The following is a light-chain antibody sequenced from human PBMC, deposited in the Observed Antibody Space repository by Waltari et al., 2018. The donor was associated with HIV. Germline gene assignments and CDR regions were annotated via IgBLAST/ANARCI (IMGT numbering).Light chain of an antibody. CDR3: QQSYSTPRT. CDR2: AAS. CDR1: QIIGNY. J-gene: IGKJ1*01. V-gene: IGKV1-39*01. Sequence: DIQMTQSPSSLSASVGDRVTITCRASQIIGNYLNWYQQKPGKAPKVLMFAASTLQSGVPARFSGAGYGTDFTLIISSLQPEDFATYYCQQSYSTPRTFGQGTKVEI.